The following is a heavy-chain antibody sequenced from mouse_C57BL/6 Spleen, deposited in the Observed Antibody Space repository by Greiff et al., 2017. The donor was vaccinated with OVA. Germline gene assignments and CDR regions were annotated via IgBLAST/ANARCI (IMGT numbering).Heavy chain of an antibody. V-gene: IGHV1-63*01. CDR3: ARTGTRYFDY. CDR2: IYPGGGYT. Sequence: QVQLQQSGAELVRPGTSVKMSCKASGYTFTNYWIGWAKQRPGHGLEWIGDIYPGGGYTNYNEKFKGKATLTADKSSSTAYMQFSSLTSEDSAIYYCARTGTRYFDYWGQGTTLTDSS. J-gene: IGHJ2*01. CDR1: GYTFTNYW. D-gene: IGHD4-1*01.